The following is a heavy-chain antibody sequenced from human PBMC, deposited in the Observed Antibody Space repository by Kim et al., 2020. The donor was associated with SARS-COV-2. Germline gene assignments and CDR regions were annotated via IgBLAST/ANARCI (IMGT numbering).Heavy chain of an antibody. J-gene: IGHJ6*02. CDR2: IYYSGST. CDR1: GGSISSSSYY. CDR3: AREFHRLGMDV. Sequence: SETLSLTCTVSGGSISSSSYYWGWIRQPPGKGLEWIGSIYYSGSTYYNPSLKSRVTISVDTSKNQFSLKLSSVTAADTAVYYCAREFHRLGMDVWGQGTTVTVSS. V-gene: IGHV4-39*07.